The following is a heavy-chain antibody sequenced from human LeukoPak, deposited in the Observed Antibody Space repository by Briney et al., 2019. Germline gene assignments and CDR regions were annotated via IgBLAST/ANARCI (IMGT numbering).Heavy chain of an antibody. CDR3: AKAREVVVTRPSYFDY. J-gene: IGHJ4*02. CDR1: GFTFDDYA. V-gene: IGHV3-9*01. Sequence: GGSLRLSCAASGFTFDDYAMHWVRQAPGKGLGWVSGISWNSGSIGYADSVKGRFTISRDNAKNSLYLQMNSLRAEDTALYYCAKAREVVVTRPSYFDYWGQGTLVTVSS. CDR2: ISWNSGSI. D-gene: IGHD3-22*01.